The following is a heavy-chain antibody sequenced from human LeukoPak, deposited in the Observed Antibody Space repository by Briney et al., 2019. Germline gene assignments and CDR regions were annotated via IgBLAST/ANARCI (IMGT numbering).Heavy chain of an antibody. V-gene: IGHV4-4*09. CDR1: GGSINNYY. CDR3: ARRNHYSYYMDV. J-gene: IGHJ6*02. D-gene: IGHD1-14*01. CDR2: IFPSGSA. Sequence: SETLSLTCTVSGGSINNYYWSWIRQSPVRGLEWLGYIFPSGSAFYNPSLESRVTISLDTSENQFSLRLSSVTAADTAVYYCARRNHYSYYMDVWGQGTTVTVSS.